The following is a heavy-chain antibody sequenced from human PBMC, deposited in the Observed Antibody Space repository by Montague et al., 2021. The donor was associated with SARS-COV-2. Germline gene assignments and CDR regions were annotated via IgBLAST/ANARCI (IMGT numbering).Heavy chain of an antibody. Sequence: SETLSLTCTVSGGSISSYYWSWIRQPPGKGLEWIGYIYYSGSTNYSPSLKGRVTISVDTSKNQFSLKLSSVTAADTAVYYCARDSGGSSPEDWLGFDPWGQGTLVTVSS. CDR3: ARDSGGSSPEDWLGFDP. D-gene: IGHD2-15*01. J-gene: IGHJ5*02. CDR2: IYYSGST. CDR1: GGSISSYY. V-gene: IGHV4-59*01.